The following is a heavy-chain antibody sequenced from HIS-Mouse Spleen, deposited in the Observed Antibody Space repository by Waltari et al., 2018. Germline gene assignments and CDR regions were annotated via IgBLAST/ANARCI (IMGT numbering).Heavy chain of an antibody. CDR1: GGSFSCYY. V-gene: IGHV4-34*01. CDR2: INHSGST. J-gene: IGHJ4*02. Sequence: QVQLQQWGAGLLKPSETLSLTCAVYGGSFSCYYWSWIRQPPGKGLEWIGEINHSGSTNYNPSLKSRVTISVDTSKNQFSLKLSSVTAADTAVYYCARPAPDYGDYYFDYWGQGTLVTVSS. CDR3: ARPAPDYGDYYFDY. D-gene: IGHD4-17*01.